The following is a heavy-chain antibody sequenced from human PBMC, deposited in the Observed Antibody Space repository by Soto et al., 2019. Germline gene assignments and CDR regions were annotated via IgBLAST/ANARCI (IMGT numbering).Heavy chain of an antibody. CDR2: IYHSGST. CDR3: ARKYPGGYYYYGMDV. Sequence: QVQLQESGPGLVKPSGTLSLTCAVSGGSISSSNWWCWVRQPPGKGLEWIGEIYHSGSTNYNPSLNSRVTISVDKSKNQFSLKLSSVTAADTALYYCARKYPGGYYYYGMDVWGQGTTVTVSS. D-gene: IGHD2-15*01. V-gene: IGHV4-4*02. J-gene: IGHJ6*02. CDR1: GGSISSSNW.